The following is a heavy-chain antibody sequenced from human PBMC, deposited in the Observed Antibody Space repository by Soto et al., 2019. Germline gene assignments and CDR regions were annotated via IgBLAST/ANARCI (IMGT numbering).Heavy chain of an antibody. CDR3: AKDEFQIVVVILIDY. V-gene: IGHV3-23*01. CDR2: ISGSGGST. J-gene: IGHJ4*02. D-gene: IGHD2-21*01. CDR1: GFTFSSYA. Sequence: GSLRLSCAASGFTFSSYAMSWVRQAPGKGLEWVSAISGSGGSTYYADSVKGRFTISRDNSKNTLYLQMNSLRAEDTAVYYCAKDEFQIVVVILIDYWGQGTLVTVSS.